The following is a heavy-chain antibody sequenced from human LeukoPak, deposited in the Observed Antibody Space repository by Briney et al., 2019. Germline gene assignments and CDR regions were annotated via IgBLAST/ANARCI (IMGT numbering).Heavy chain of an antibody. CDR3: ARDLGATIPHWYFDL. J-gene: IGHJ2*01. CDR1: GFTFSSYS. V-gene: IGHV3-21*01. Sequence: PGGSLRLSCAASGFTFSSYSMNWVRQAPGKGLEWVSSISSSSSYIYYADSVKGRFTISRDNAKNSLYLQMNSLRAEDTAVYYCARDLGATIPHWYFDLWGRGTLVTVSS. D-gene: IGHD5-12*01. CDR2: ISSSSSYI.